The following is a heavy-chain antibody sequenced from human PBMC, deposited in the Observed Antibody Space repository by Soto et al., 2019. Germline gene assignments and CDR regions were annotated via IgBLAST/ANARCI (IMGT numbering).Heavy chain of an antibody. D-gene: IGHD2-2*01. CDR3: ARRVCSSTSCYQIDY. Sequence: GASVKVSCKASGYTFTSYGISWVRQAPGQGLEWMGWISAYNGNTNYAQKLQGRVTMTTDTSTSTAYMELRSLRSDDTAVYYCARRVCSSTSCYQIDYWGQGTLVTVSS. J-gene: IGHJ4*02. CDR1: GYTFTSYG. CDR2: ISAYNGNT. V-gene: IGHV1-18*01.